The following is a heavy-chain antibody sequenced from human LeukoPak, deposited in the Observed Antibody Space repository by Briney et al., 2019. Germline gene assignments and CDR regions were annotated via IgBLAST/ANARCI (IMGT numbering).Heavy chain of an antibody. CDR3: VRGTYHAYYMDV. Sequence: GGSLRLSCAASGFTVTSNYMSWVRQAPGKGLEWVSVIYRSGNTYYADSVKGRFTISRDNAKNTVYLQTSSLTAEDTAVYYCVRGTYHAYYMDVWGKGTTVTVSS. CDR1: GFTVTSNY. D-gene: IGHD3-16*01. V-gene: IGHV3-53*01. J-gene: IGHJ6*03. CDR2: IYRSGNT.